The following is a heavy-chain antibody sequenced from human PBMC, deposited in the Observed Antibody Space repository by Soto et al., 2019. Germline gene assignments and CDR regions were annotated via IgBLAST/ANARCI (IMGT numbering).Heavy chain of an antibody. Sequence: EVQLLESGGGLVQPGGSLRLSCGGSGFTSSSHAMNWVRQAPGKGLEWVSGISASGGSTYYADSVKGRFTISRDNSKNTLYLQMSSLRVEDTAIYYCAKEGCSGASCFNYFHYMDVWGKGTTVTVSS. CDR2: ISASGGST. J-gene: IGHJ6*03. CDR1: GFTSSSHA. CDR3: AKEGCSGASCFNYFHYMDV. D-gene: IGHD2-15*01. V-gene: IGHV3-23*01.